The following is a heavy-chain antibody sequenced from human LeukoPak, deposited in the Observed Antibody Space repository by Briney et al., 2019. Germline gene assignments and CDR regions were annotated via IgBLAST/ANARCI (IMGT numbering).Heavy chain of an antibody. CDR3: ARDSNDYGDYVYDY. Sequence: ASVKVSCKASGYTFTDYYMHWVRQAPGQGLEWMGWINPNSGGTNYAQKFQGRVTMTRDTSISTAYMELSRLRSDDTAVYYCARDSNDYGDYVYDYWGQGTLVTVSS. J-gene: IGHJ4*02. CDR2: INPNSGGT. V-gene: IGHV1-2*02. D-gene: IGHD4-17*01. CDR1: GYTFTDYY.